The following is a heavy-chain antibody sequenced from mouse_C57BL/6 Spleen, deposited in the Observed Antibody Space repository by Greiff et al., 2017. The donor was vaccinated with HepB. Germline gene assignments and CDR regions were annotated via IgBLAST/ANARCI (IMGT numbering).Heavy chain of an antibody. Sequence: EVQRVESGPGLVKPSQSLSLTCSVTGYSITSGYYWNWIRQFPGNKLEWMGYISYDGSNNYNPSLKNRISITRDTSKNQFFLKLNSVTTEDTATYYCAVSLGTVVANWYFDVWGTGTTVTVSS. J-gene: IGHJ1*03. CDR2: ISYDGSN. V-gene: IGHV3-6*01. CDR1: GYSITSGYY. D-gene: IGHD1-1*01. CDR3: AVSLGTVVANWYFDV.